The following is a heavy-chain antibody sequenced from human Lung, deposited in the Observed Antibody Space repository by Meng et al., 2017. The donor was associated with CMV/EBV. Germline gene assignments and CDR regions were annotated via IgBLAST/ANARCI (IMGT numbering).Heavy chain of an antibody. CDR1: GDIVSSNSAA. CDR3: ARGINGGCGD. V-gene: IGHV6-1*01. CDR2: TYYRSKWYH. Sequence: QGQPQQAVPGLVTPSPTLSLTCAISGDIVSSNSAAWHWIRQSPSRGLEWLGRTYYRSKWYHEYAVSVKSRITISPDTPKNQFSLQLNSMTPEDTAVYYCARGINGGCGDWGQGTLVTVSS. D-gene: IGHD4-23*01. J-gene: IGHJ4*02.